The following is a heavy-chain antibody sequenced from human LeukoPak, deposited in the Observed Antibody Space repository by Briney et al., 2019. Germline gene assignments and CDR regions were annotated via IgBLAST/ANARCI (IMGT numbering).Heavy chain of an antibody. CDR2: IRNRAFGGAT. CDR3: TTSSTGRDHYGDYGLY. V-gene: IGHV3-49*04. CDR1: GFTFGDYA. Sequence: GSLRLSCTASGFTFGDYAMSWVRQAPGKGLEWVGFIRNRAFGGATEYAASVKGRFTISRDDSKSIAYLQMNSLKTDDTAMYYCTTSSTGRDHYGDYGLYWGQGTLVTVSS. D-gene: IGHD4-17*01. J-gene: IGHJ4*02.